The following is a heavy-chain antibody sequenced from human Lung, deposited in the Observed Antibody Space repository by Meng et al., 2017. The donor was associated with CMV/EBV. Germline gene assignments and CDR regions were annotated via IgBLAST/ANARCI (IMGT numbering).Heavy chain of an antibody. CDR2: ISGASSYI. D-gene: IGHD6-6*01. Sequence: GEXXTISCAASGFTFSSYSINWVRQAPGKGLEWVSSISGASSYIYYADSVKGRFTISRDNAKNSLYLQMNSLRAEDTAVYYCAREVQLGSEVNVDYWGQGALVTVSS. CDR3: AREVQLGSEVNVDY. J-gene: IGHJ4*02. V-gene: IGHV3-21*01. CDR1: GFTFSSYS.